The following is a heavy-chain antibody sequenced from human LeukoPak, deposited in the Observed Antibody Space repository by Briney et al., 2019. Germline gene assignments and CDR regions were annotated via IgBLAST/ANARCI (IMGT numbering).Heavy chain of an antibody. CDR2: INSSSSTI. D-gene: IGHD6-19*01. Sequence: GGSLRLSCAASGFTFSSYCMNWVRQAPGKGLEWASYINSSSSTIYYADSVRGRFTISRGNAKNSLYLQMNSLRAEDTAVYYCARDRISGWSFDYWGQGTLVTVSS. CDR1: GFTFSSYC. J-gene: IGHJ4*02. CDR3: ARDRISGWSFDY. V-gene: IGHV3-48*01.